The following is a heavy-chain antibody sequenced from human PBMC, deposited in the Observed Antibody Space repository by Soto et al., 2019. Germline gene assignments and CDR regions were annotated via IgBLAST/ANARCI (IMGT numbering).Heavy chain of an antibody. CDR3: AASSSVAAAGSFKF. J-gene: IGHJ4*02. D-gene: IGHD6-13*01. CDR1: GDLFNNYA. CDR2: ISPLVSTT. Sequence: QVQLVQSGAEVKEPGSSVTVSCKATGDLFNNYAFNWVRQAPGQGLEWMGRISPLVSTTNYAQKYQGRVTIGADELTTSVYLEVSNVESEDTAMYYCAASSSVAAAGSFKFGGQGTLVTVSP. V-gene: IGHV1-69*01.